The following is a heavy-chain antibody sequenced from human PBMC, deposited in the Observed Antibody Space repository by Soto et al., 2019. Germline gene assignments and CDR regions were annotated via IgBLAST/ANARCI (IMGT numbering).Heavy chain of an antibody. CDR1: GYTFINYY. J-gene: IGHJ5*02. Sequence: QEQLVQSGAEVKEPGASVKVSCKASGYTFINYYIHWVRQAPGQGLEWMAIINPMGGSTNYAQEFQGRGTLTSDPSTSTVYMELSSLRFEDTALFYCARDLAAGDLWGQGTLVTVSS. CDR3: ARDLAAGDL. D-gene: IGHD6-13*01. V-gene: IGHV1-46*01. CDR2: INPMGGST.